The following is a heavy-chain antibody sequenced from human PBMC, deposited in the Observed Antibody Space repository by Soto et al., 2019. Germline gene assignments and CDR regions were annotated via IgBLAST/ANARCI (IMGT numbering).Heavy chain of an antibody. V-gene: IGHV1-69*13. J-gene: IGHJ4*02. D-gene: IGHD3-3*01. CDR3: ASDFWSGYSRRNFDY. CDR1: GGTLSSYA. CDR2: IIPIFGTA. Sequence: ASVKVSCKASGGTLSSYAISWVRQAPGQGLEWMGGIIPIFGTANYAQKFQGRVTITADESTSTAYMELSSLRSEDTAVYYCASDFWSGYSRRNFDYWGQGTLVTVSS.